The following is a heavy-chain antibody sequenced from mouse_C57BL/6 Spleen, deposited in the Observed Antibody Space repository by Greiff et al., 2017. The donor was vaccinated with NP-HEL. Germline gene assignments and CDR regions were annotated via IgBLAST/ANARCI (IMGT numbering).Heavy chain of an antibody. CDR1: GYTFTSYW. V-gene: IGHV1-61*01. CDR3: ARVTTVVDGYFDV. CDR2: IYPSDSET. Sequence: QVHVKQPGAELVRPGSSVKLSCKASGYTFTSYWMDWVKQRPGQGLEWIGNIYPSDSETHYNQKFKDKATLTVDKSSSTAYMQLSSLTSEDSAVYYCARVTTVVDGYFDVWGTGTTVTVSS. D-gene: IGHD1-1*01. J-gene: IGHJ1*03.